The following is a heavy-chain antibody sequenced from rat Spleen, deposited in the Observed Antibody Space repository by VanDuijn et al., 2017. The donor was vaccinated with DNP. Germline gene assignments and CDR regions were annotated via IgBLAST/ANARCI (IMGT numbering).Heavy chain of an antibody. CDR1: GFPLSSSY. CDR2: IRGTGGA. V-gene: IGHV2-65*01. Sequence: QVQRKETGPGLVPPSQTLSITCTVSGFPLSSSYVQWVRQTPGRGLEWMGFIRGTGGADYNAEFKSRLRIRRDTSKNQVFLTMNNLKIEDTGVYYCARSLREGFDYWGQGVLVTVSS. J-gene: IGHJ2*01. CDR3: ARSLREGFDY. D-gene: IGHD1-11*01.